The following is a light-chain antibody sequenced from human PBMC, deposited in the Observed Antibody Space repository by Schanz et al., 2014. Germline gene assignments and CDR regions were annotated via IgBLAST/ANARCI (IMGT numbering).Light chain of an antibody. J-gene: IGKJ1*01. V-gene: IGKV1-5*01. Sequence: DIQMTQSPSSLSASVGDRVTITCRASHSISGWLAWYQQKPGKAPKLLIYAASHLQSGVPSRFSGSGSGTDFTLTISSLQPDDFATYYCQQYSGTFGQGTKVEIK. CDR3: QQYSGT. CDR1: HSISGW. CDR2: AAS.